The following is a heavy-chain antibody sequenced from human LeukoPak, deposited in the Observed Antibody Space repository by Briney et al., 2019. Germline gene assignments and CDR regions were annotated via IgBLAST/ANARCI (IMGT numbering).Heavy chain of an antibody. J-gene: IGHJ4*02. CDR1: GYTFTGYY. V-gene: IGHV1-2*05. D-gene: IGHD6-19*01. CDR3: ARGQWLTPDYFDY. Sequence: GASVKVSCKASGYTFTGYYMHWVRQAPGQGLEWMGRINPNSGGTNYAQKFQGRVTMTRDTSISTAYMELSRLRSDDTGVYYCARGQWLTPDYFDYWGQGTLVTVSS. CDR2: INPNSGGT.